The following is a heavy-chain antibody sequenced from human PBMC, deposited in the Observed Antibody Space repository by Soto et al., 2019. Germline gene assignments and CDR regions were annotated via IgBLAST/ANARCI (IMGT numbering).Heavy chain of an antibody. V-gene: IGHV4-39*01. CDR1: GGSISSSSYY. CDR2: IYYSGST. Sequence: SETLSLTCTVSGGSISSSSYYWGWIRQPPGKGLGWIGSIYYSGSTYYNPSLKSRVTISVDTSKNQFSLKLSSVTAADTAVYYCARRQSSSWYGLWGQGTXVTVSS. J-gene: IGHJ4*02. CDR3: ARRQSSSWYGL. D-gene: IGHD6-13*01.